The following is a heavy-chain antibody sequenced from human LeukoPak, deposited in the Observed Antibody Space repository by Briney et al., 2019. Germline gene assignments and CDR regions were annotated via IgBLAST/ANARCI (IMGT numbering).Heavy chain of an antibody. CDR2: ISLTGLT. CDR3: SRENGAFSPFGY. D-gene: IGHD2-8*01. CDR1: GDSISNTNW. J-gene: IGHJ4*02. V-gene: IGHV4-4*02. Sequence: PSETLSLTCGVSGDSISNTNWWSWVRQPPGQGLEWIGEISLTGLTHYNPSLESRIAVSLDKSKNHLSLNLPSVTAADTAVYYCSRENGAFSPFGYWGQGTLVTVLS.